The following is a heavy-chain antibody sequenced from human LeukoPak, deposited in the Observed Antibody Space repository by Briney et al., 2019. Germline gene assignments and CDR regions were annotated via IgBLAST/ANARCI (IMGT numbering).Heavy chain of an antibody. CDR1: GGTFSSYA. J-gene: IGHJ4*02. Sequence: SVKVSCKASGGTFSSYAISWVRQAPGQGLEWMGGIIPIFGTANYAQKFQGRVPITADESTSTAYMELSSLRSEDTAVYYCARAGYSSGWHEDYWGQGTLVTVSS. V-gene: IGHV1-69*13. D-gene: IGHD6-19*01. CDR3: ARAGYSSGWHEDY. CDR2: IIPIFGTA.